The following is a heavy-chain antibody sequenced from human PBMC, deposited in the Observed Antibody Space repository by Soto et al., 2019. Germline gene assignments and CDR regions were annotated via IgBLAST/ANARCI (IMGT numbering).Heavy chain of an antibody. D-gene: IGHD6-13*01. CDR3: AKGGSSSGPGRGYFEY. Sequence: EVQLLESGGGLVQPGGSLRLSCAASGFTFSSYAMSWVRQAPGKGLEWVSAISGSGGSTYYADSVKGRFTISRDNSKNTLYLQRNSLRAEDTAVYYCAKGGSSSGPGRGYFEYWGQGTLVTVSS. CDR1: GFTFSSYA. J-gene: IGHJ4*02. V-gene: IGHV3-23*01. CDR2: ISGSGGST.